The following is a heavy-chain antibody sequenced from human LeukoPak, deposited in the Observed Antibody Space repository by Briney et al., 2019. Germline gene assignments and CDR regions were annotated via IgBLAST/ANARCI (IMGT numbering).Heavy chain of an antibody. CDR3: TREPSITMIVVVSTGGIDV. D-gene: IGHD3-22*01. V-gene: IGHV3-73*01. CDR1: GFTFSGSA. Sequence: GRSLRLSCAASGFTFSGSAMHWVRQASGKGLEWVGRIRSKANSYATAYAASVKGRFTISRDDSKNTAYLQMNSLKTEDTAVYYCTREPSITMIVVVSTGGIDVWGQGTTVTVSS. J-gene: IGHJ6*02. CDR2: IRSKANSYAT.